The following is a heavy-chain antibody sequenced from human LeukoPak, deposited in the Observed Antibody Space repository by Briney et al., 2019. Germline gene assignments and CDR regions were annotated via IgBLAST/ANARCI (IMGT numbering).Heavy chain of an antibody. Sequence: GASVKVSCKASGYTFTGYYMHWVRQAPGQGLEWMGRINPNSGGTNYAQKFQGRVTMTRDTSISTAYMELSRLRSDDTAVYYCARGGYSSSSTGDYWGQGTLVTVSS. J-gene: IGHJ4*02. CDR3: ARGGYSSSSTGDY. V-gene: IGHV1-2*06. D-gene: IGHD6-6*01. CDR1: GYTFTGYY. CDR2: INPNSGGT.